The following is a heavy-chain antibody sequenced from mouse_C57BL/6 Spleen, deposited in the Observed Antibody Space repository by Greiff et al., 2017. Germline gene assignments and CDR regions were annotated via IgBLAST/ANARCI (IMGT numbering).Heavy chain of an antibody. V-gene: IGHV2-5*01. Sequence: VKLVESGPGLVQPSQSLSITCTVSGFSLTSYGVHWVRQSPGKGLEWLGVLWRGGSTDYNAAFMSRLSITKDNSKSQVFFKTNSLQADDTAIYYCAKDSYSNYPFAYWGQGTLVTVSA. D-gene: IGHD2-5*01. J-gene: IGHJ3*01. CDR2: LWRGGST. CDR1: GFSLTSYG. CDR3: AKDSYSNYPFAY.